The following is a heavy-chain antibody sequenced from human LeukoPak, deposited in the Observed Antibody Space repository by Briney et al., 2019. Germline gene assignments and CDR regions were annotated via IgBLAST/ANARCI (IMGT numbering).Heavy chain of an antibody. Sequence: SGTLSLTCTVSGGSISSGGYYWSWIRQLPGKGLEWIGSIYYSGSTYYNPSLKSRVTISVDTSKNQFSLKVSSVTAADTAVYYCARTLNTAMVGAFGYWGQGTLVTVSS. CDR3: ARTLNTAMVGAFGY. CDR2: IYYSGST. V-gene: IGHV4-31*03. J-gene: IGHJ4*02. CDR1: GGSISSGGYY. D-gene: IGHD5-18*01.